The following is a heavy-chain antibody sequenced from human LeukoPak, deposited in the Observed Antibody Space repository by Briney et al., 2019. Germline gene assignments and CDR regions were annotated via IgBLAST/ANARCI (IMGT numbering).Heavy chain of an antibody. J-gene: IGHJ5*02. CDR2: INPNSGGT. V-gene: IGHV1-2*02. CDR3: ARVRSSFGDGYSIQYLFDP. Sequence: ASVKVSCKASGYTFTGYYMHWVRQAPGQGLEWMGWINPNSGGTNYAQKFQGRVAMTRDTSISTAYMELSRLRSDDTAVYYCARVRSSFGDGYSIQYLFDPWGQGTLVTVSS. CDR1: GYTFTGYY. D-gene: IGHD5-24*01.